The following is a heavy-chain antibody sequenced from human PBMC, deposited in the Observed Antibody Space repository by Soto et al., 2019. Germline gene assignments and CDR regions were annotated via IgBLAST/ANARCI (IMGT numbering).Heavy chain of an antibody. V-gene: IGHV3-30*18. CDR3: AKALGELSPASHNY. Sequence: QVQLVESGGGVVQPGRSLRLSCAASGFTFSSYGMHWVRQAPGKGLEWVAIVSYDGSNKYYTDSVKGRFTISRDNSRNTLYLPMKSLRAEDKAVYYCAKALGELSPASHNYWGQRTLVTFSS. CDR2: VSYDGSNK. D-gene: IGHD3-10*01. J-gene: IGHJ4*02. CDR1: GFTFSSYG.